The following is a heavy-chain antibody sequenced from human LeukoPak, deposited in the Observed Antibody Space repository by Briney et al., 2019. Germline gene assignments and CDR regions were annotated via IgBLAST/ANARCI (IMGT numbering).Heavy chain of an antibody. J-gene: IGHJ4*02. CDR2: IYTSGST. Sequence: SETLSLTCTVSGGSISSYYWSWIRQPPGKGLEWIGYIYTSGSTNYNPSLKSRVTISVDTSKHPLSLKLSSVTAADTAVYYCARLDYGERSGQFDYWGQGPLVTVSS. CDR3: ARLDYGERSGQFDY. CDR1: GGSISSYY. D-gene: IGHD4-17*01. V-gene: IGHV4-4*09.